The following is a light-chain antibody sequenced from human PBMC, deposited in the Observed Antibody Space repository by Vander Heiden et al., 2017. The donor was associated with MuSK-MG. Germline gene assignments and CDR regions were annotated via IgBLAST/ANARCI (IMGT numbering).Light chain of an antibody. CDR2: KDS. J-gene: IGLJ7*01. CDR3: QSADSSGTYAV. V-gene: IGLV3-25*03. CDR1: ALPKQY. Sequence: SYELTQPPSVSVSPGQTARITCSGDALPKQYAYWYQQKPGQAPVLVIYKDSERPSGIPERFSGSSSGTTVTLTISGVQAEDEADYYCQSADSSGTYAVFGGGTQL.